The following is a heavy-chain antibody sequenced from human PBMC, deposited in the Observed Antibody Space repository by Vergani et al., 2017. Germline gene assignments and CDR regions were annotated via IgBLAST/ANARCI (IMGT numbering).Heavy chain of an antibody. CDR1: GYSISSGYY. Sequence: QVQLQESGPGLVKPSETLSLTCAVSGYSISSGYYWSWIRQPPGKGLEWIGYIYTSGSTNYTPSLKSRVTISVDTSKNQFSLKLSSVTAADTAVYYCARLGHSGDFDYWGQGTLVTVSS. CDR2: IYTSGST. J-gene: IGHJ4*02. CDR3: ARLGHSGDFDY. V-gene: IGHV4-4*09. D-gene: IGHD2-21*01.